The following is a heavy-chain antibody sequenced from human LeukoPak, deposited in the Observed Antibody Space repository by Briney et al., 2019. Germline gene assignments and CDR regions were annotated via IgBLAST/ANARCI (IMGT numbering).Heavy chain of an antibody. CDR1: GFTFSSYA. CDR3: TAGTGRSDFDY. Sequence: GGSLRLSCAASGFTFSSYAMTWVRQAPGKGLEWVSSICGGVSCAYYADSVKGRFTISRDDSKNTLYLQMNSLRADDMAVYYCTAGTGRSDFDYWGQGTLVTVSS. J-gene: IGHJ4*02. V-gene: IGHV3-23*01. D-gene: IGHD3/OR15-3a*01. CDR2: ICGGVSCA.